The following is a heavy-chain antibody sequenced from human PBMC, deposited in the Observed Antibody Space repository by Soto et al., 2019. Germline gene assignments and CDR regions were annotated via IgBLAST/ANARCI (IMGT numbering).Heavy chain of an antibody. CDR1: GFAFSISG. D-gene: IGHD2-15*01. CDR2: ISNDGSNK. V-gene: IGHV3-30*18. Sequence: GGSLRLSCATSGFAFSISGMHWVLQAPGKGLEWVAVISNDGSNKYYADSVKGRFTISRDNSKNTLYLQMNSLRAEDTAVYYCAKDLRYCNGGSCYNFDYWAQGT. CDR3: AKDLRYCNGGSCYNFDY. J-gene: IGHJ4*02.